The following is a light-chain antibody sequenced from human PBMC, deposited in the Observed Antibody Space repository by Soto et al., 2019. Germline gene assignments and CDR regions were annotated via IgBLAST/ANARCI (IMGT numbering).Light chain of an antibody. CDR1: QDFSTW. V-gene: IGKV1-12*01. CDR3: QQANSFPRT. J-gene: IGKJ2*01. CDR2: AAS. Sequence: DIQVTQSPSSVSASVGDRVTITCRASQDFSTWVAWYQQKPGKAPNLLIYAASTLQSGVPSRFSGSGSGTDFTLTISSLQPEDSAIYFCQQANSFPRTFGQGTKLEIK.